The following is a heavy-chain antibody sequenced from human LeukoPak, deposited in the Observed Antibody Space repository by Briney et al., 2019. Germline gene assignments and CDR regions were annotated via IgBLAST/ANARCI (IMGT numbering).Heavy chain of an antibody. Sequence: GASVKVSCKASGYTFNHHGITWVRQAPGQGLEWMGWISAYNGDTKYAQEFQGRVTMTRDTSTSTAYMELRSLRSDDTAVYYCARDQFPYCSGGSCYPFDYWGQGTLVTVSS. CDR3: ARDQFPYCSGGSCYPFDY. CDR1: GYTFNHHG. J-gene: IGHJ4*02. V-gene: IGHV1-18*01. CDR2: ISAYNGDT. D-gene: IGHD2-15*01.